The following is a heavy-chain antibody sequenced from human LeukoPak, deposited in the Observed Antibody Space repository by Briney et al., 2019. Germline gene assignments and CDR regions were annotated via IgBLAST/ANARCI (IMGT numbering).Heavy chain of an antibody. V-gene: IGHV3-21*01. CDR2: ISSNSSYI. J-gene: IGHJ3*02. D-gene: IGHD6-19*01. CDR1: GFTFSSYS. CDR3: ARERLGAFDI. Sequence: GGSLRLSCAASGFTFSSYSMNWVRQAPGKGLEWVSSISSNSSYIYYADSVKGRFTISRDNAKNSLYLQMNSLRAEDTAVYYCARERLGAFDIWGQGTMVTVSS.